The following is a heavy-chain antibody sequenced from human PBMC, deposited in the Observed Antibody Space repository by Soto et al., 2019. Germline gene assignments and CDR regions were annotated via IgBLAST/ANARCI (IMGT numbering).Heavy chain of an antibody. Sequence: QVQLVESGGGVVQPGTSLRLSCAASGFSFGSYGMHWVRQAPGKGLEWVAVVWYDGSNKYYADSVKGRFTISRDNSKNTLYLQMNSLRAEDTAVYYCARNPRPTYGDYADYWGQGTLVTVSS. CDR3: ARNPRPTYGDYADY. J-gene: IGHJ4*02. V-gene: IGHV3-33*01. D-gene: IGHD4-17*01. CDR2: VWYDGSNK. CDR1: GFSFGSYG.